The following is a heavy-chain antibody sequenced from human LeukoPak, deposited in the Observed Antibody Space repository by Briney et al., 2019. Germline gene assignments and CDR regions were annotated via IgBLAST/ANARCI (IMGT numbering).Heavy chain of an antibody. J-gene: IGHJ4*02. D-gene: IGHD2-15*01. CDR1: GFTFSSYA. CDR2: INQDGSET. CDR3: ARGHCSGGTCFSSLYDY. V-gene: IGHV3-7*01. Sequence: GGSLRLPCAASGFTFSSYAMHWVRQAPGKGLEWVANINQDGSETNYADSVQGRFTISRDNAENSLYLQMNSLRVEDTALYYCARGHCSGGTCFSSLYDYWGLGTLVTVSS.